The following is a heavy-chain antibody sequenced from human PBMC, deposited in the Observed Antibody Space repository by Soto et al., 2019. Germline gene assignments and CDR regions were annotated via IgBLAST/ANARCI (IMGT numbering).Heavy chain of an antibody. CDR1: GLTFSSYA. D-gene: IGHD2-15*01. J-gene: IGHJ4*02. Sequence: GGSLRLSCAASGLTFSSYAMSWVRQDTGKGLEWVSAISGSGGSTYYADSVKGRFTISRDNSKNTLYLQMNSLRAEDTAVYYCAKDMGGYCSGGSCYSFDYWGQGTLVTVSS. V-gene: IGHV3-23*01. CDR2: ISGSGGST. CDR3: AKDMGGYCSGGSCYSFDY.